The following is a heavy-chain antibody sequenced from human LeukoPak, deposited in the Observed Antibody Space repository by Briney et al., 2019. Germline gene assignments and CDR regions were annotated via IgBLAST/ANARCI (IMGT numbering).Heavy chain of an antibody. Sequence: SETLSLTCTVSGYSISSGYYWGWIRQPPGKGLEWIGSIYHSGSTYYNPSLKSRVTISVDTSKNQFSLKLSSVTAADTAVYYCARDKDIVLMVYSSEYYFDYWGQGTLVTVSS. CDR1: GYSISSGYY. V-gene: IGHV4-38-2*02. CDR2: IYHSGST. CDR3: ARDKDIVLMVYSSEYYFDY. J-gene: IGHJ4*02. D-gene: IGHD2-8*01.